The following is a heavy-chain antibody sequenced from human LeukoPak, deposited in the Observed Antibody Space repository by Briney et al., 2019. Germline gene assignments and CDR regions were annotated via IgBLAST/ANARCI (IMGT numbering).Heavy chain of an antibody. CDR1: GGTFSSYA. CDR2: IIPIFGTA. V-gene: IGHV1-69*05. Sequence: GASVKVSCKASGGTFSSYAISWVRQAPGQGLEWMGRIIPIFGTANYAQKFQGRVTITTDESTSTAYMELSSLRSEDTAVYYCARDYGGNSYHFDYWGQGTLVTVSS. J-gene: IGHJ4*02. CDR3: ARDYGGNSYHFDY. D-gene: IGHD4-23*01.